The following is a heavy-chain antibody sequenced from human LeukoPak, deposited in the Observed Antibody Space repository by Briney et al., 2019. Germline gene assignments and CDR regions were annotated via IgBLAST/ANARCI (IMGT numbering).Heavy chain of an antibody. CDR2: INYSWSI. CDR3: ARHNSGTYYRFDY. D-gene: IGHD1-26*01. Sequence: ASEPVSLTCTVSGGSLSTDSYYWDWIRQPPGKGLEWIGSINYSWSIYYNTSLKSRVTIIVDTSKNQFSLKLSSVPAADTAVYYCARHNSGTYYRFDYWGQGTLVSVSS. CDR1: GGSLSTDSYY. J-gene: IGHJ4*02. V-gene: IGHV4-39*01.